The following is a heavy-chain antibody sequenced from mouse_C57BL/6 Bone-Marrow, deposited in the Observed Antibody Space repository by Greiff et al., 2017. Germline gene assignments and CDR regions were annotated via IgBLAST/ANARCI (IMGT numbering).Heavy chain of an antibody. V-gene: IGHV5-4*01. Sequence: EVQGVESGGGLVKPGGSLKLSCAASGFTFSSYAMSWVRQTPEKRLEWVATISDGGSYTYYPDNVKGRFTISRDNAKNNLYLQMSHLKSEDTAMYYCAREDGYYPSYAMDYWGQGTSVTVSS. CDR2: ISDGGSYT. D-gene: IGHD2-3*01. CDR3: AREDGYYPSYAMDY. J-gene: IGHJ4*01. CDR1: GFTFSSYA.